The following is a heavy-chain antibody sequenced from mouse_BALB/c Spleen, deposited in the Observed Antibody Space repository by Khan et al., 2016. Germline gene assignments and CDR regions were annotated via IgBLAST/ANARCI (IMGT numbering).Heavy chain of an antibody. Sequence: EVKLLESGGGLVQPGGSLKLSCAASGFDFSRYWMSWVRQAPGKGLEWIGEINPDSSTINYTPSLKDKFIISRDNATNTLYLQMSKVRSEDTALYCCARLCYYGCSDYWGQGTTLTVSS. CDR2: INPDSSTI. D-gene: IGHD1-1*01. CDR1: GFDFSRYW. CDR3: ARLCYYGCSDY. J-gene: IGHJ2*01. V-gene: IGHV4-1*02.